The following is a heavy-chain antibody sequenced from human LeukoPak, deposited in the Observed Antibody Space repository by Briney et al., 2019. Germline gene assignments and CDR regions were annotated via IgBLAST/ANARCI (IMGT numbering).Heavy chain of an antibody. Sequence: GRSLRLSCEASDSTFSGNAMHWVRQAPGKGLEWVAHISYDGSNKNYADSVKGRFTISRDNPKNTLYLQMISLRAEDTAVYYCAREAEIYRGYNHGFDYWGQGTLVTVSS. CDR3: AREAEIYRGYNHGFDY. V-gene: IGHV3-30-3*01. CDR2: ISYDGSNK. CDR1: DSTFSGNA. J-gene: IGHJ4*02. D-gene: IGHD5-12*01.